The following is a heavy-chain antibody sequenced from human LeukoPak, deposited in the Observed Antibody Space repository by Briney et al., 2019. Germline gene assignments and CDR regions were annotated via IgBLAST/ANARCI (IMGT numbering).Heavy chain of an antibody. D-gene: IGHD6-13*01. J-gene: IGHJ6*02. CDR2: ISYDGSNK. V-gene: IGHV3-30-3*01. Sequence: PGGSLRLSCAASGFTFSSYAMHWVRQAPGKGLEWVAVISYDGSNKYYADSVKGRFTISRDNSKNTLYLQMNSLRAEDTAVYYRARDKLAADLNVVYYYYGMDVWGQGTTVTVSS. CDR3: ARDKLAADLNVVYYYYGMDV. CDR1: GFTFSSYA.